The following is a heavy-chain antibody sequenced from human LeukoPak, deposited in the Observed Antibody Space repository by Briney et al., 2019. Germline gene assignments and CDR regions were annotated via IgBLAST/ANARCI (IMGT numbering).Heavy chain of an antibody. CDR2: INHSGST. V-gene: IGHV4-34*01. Sequence: PSETLSLTCAVYGGSFSGYYWSWIRQPPGKGLEWIGEINHSGSTNYNPSLKSRVTISVDTSKNQFSLKLSSVTAADTAVYYCARVAQSNSLWYFDYWGQGTLVTVSS. D-gene: IGHD2/OR15-2a*01. J-gene: IGHJ4*02. CDR3: ARVAQSNSLWYFDY. CDR1: GGSFSGYY.